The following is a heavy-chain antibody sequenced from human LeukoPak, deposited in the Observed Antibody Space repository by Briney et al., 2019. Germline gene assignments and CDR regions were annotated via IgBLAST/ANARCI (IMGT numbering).Heavy chain of an antibody. CDR3: ARIPWSQTEYFQH. CDR2: ISSSSSTI. D-gene: IGHD3-3*01. Sequence: GGSLKLSCATSGFSFSDSAMHWVRQAPGKGLEWVSYISSSSSTIYYADSVKGRFTISRDNAKNSLYLQMNSLRDEDTAVYYCARIPWSQTEYFQHWGQGTLVTVSS. J-gene: IGHJ1*01. CDR1: GFSFSDSA. V-gene: IGHV3-48*02.